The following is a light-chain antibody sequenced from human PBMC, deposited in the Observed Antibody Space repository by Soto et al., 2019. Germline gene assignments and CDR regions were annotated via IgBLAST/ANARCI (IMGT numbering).Light chain of an antibody. V-gene: IGKV3-20*01. CDR3: QQYGSSGT. Sequence: DILLTRSPGTLSLSPGERGNLTFRASQSVGSNLAWYQHKPGQAPRLLIYDASTRATGVPATFSGSGSGTEFTLSISRLEPEDFSVYYCQQYGSSGTFGQGTKVDI. CDR1: QSVGSN. CDR2: DAS. J-gene: IGKJ1*01.